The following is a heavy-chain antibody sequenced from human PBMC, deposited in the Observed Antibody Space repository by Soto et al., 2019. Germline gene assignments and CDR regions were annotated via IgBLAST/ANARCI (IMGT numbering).Heavy chain of an antibody. CDR1: GFTFSSYG. CDR2: IWYDGSNK. J-gene: IGHJ6*02. V-gene: IGHV3-33*01. CDR3: ARELGYCSSTSCYKGYYGMDV. D-gene: IGHD2-2*02. Sequence: GGSLRLSCAASGFTFSSYGMHWVRQSPGKGLEWVAVIWYDGSNKYYADSVKGRFIISRDNSKNTLYLQMNSLRAEDTAVYYCARELGYCSSTSCYKGYYGMDVWGPGTTVTVSS.